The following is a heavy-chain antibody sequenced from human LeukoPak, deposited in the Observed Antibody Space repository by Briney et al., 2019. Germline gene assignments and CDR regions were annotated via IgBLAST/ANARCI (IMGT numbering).Heavy chain of an antibody. CDR3: AKDARALLRLGYFDC. Sequence: GGSLRLSCAASGFAFSNYAMSWVRQAPGKGLEWVSAISGTGGNTYYADSVKGRFTISRDNSRHTLYLQMNSLRAEDTAVYYCAKDARALLRLGYFDCWGQGTLVTVSS. J-gene: IGHJ4*02. D-gene: IGHD1-26*01. CDR2: ISGTGGNT. V-gene: IGHV3-23*01. CDR1: GFAFSNYA.